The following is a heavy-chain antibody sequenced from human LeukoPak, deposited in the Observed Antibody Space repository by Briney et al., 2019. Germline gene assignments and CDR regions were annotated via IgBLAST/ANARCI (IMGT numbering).Heavy chain of an antibody. Sequence: PGRSLRLSCAASGFTFSSYGTHWVRQAPGKGLEWVAVISYDGSNKYYADSVKGRFTISRDNSKNTLYLQMNSLRAEDTAVYYCAKPSLYGDYLPFDYWGQGTLVTVSS. J-gene: IGHJ4*02. D-gene: IGHD4-17*01. CDR2: ISYDGSNK. CDR3: AKPSLYGDYLPFDY. CDR1: GFTFSSYG. V-gene: IGHV3-30*18.